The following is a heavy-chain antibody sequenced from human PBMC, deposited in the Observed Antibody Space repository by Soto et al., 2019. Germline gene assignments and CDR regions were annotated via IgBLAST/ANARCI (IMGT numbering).Heavy chain of an antibody. CDR2: IIPILGIA. V-gene: IGHV1-69*02. J-gene: IGHJ4*02. CDR1: GGTFTSYT. Sequence: QVQLVQSGAEVTKPGSSVKVSCKASGGTFTSYTISWVRQAPGQGLEWMGRIIPILGIANYAQKFQGSVTITADKATSTAYTELSSLRSEDTAVYYCASLYGDYGPDYFDYWGQGTLVTVSS. D-gene: IGHD4-17*01. CDR3: ASLYGDYGPDYFDY.